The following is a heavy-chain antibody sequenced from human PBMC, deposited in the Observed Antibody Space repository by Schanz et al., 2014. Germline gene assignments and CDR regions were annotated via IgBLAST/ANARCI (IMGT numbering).Heavy chain of an antibody. CDR3: AKIERNED. V-gene: IGHV3-23*01. J-gene: IGHJ4*02. D-gene: IGHD1-1*01. CDR2: ISASGGTT. Sequence: DVHLLESGGGLAQPGGSLRLSCAASGFTLSNYAMSWVRQAPGKGLEWVSAISASGGTTYYADSVKGRFTISRDNAKNSLYLQMNSLRAEDTAVYFCAKIERNEDWGQGTLVTVSS. CDR1: GFTLSNYA.